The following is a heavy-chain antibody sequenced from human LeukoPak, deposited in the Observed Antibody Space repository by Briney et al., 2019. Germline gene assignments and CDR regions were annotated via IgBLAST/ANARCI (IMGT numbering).Heavy chain of an antibody. CDR3: ARDAEFYYYDSSGYRPRGVYFDY. CDR1: GGSFSGYY. V-gene: IGHV4-34*01. Sequence: PSETLSLTCAVYGGSFSGYYWSWIRQPPGKGLEWIGEINHSGSTNYNASLKSRVTVSVDSSKNQFSLRLSSVTAADTAVYYCARDAEFYYYDSSGYRPRGVYFDYWGQGTLVTVSS. D-gene: IGHD3-22*01. J-gene: IGHJ4*02. CDR2: INHSGST.